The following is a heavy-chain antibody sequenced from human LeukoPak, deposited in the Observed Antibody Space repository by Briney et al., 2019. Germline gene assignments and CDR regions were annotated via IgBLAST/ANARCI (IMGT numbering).Heavy chain of an antibody. CDR2: IYSGGST. J-gene: IGHJ5*02. CDR3: ARAYESSGYYYDWFDP. CDR1: GFTVNSNY. D-gene: IGHD3-22*01. Sequence: GGSLRLSCAASGFTVNSNYMSWVRQAPGKGLEWVSVIYSGGSTYYADSVKGRFTISRDDSKNTLYLQMNSLRAEDTAIYYCARAYESSGYYYDWFDPWGQGTLVTVSS. V-gene: IGHV3-66*01.